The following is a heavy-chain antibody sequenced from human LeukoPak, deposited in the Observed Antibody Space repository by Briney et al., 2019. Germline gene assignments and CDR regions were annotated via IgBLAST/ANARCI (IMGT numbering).Heavy chain of an antibody. V-gene: IGHV4-4*07. CDR1: GGSISSYY. Sequence: SSETLSLTCTVSGGSISSYYWSWIRQPAGKGLEWIGRIYISESTNYNPSLKSRVTISVDTSKNQFSLKLSSVTAADTAVYYCARVFYDYVWGSYRYTSDAFDIWGQGTMVTVSS. CDR2: IYISEST. D-gene: IGHD3-16*02. J-gene: IGHJ3*02. CDR3: ARVFYDYVWGSYRYTSDAFDI.